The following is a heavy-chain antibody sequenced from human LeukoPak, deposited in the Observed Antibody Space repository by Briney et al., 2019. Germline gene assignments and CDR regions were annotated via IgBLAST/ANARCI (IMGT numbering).Heavy chain of an antibody. CDR2: ISSSSSYI. V-gene: IGHV3-21*01. CDR1: GFTFSSYS. D-gene: IGHD1-26*01. Sequence: GGSLRLSCAASGFTFSSYSMSWVRQAPGKGLEWVSSISSSSSYIYYADSVKGRFTISRDNAKNSLYLQMNSLRAEDTAVYYCARDGNGRYYSYWGQGTLVTVSS. J-gene: IGHJ4*02. CDR3: ARDGNGRYYSY.